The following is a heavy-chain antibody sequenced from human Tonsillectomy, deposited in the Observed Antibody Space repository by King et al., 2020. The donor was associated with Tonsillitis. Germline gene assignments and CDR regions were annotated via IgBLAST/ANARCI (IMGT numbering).Heavy chain of an antibody. CDR1: GFTFGRYW. D-gene: IGHD3-22*01. V-gene: IGHV3-7*03. J-gene: IGHJ6*03. CDR2: IKQDGSQK. CDR3: ARVEDSSGFYYYYYMDV. Sequence: VQLVESGGGLVQPGGSLRLSCAASGFTFGRYWMSWVRQAPGKGLEWVANIKQDGSQKYNVDSVKGRFTISRDNAKNSVYLQMNSLRAEDMAVYYCARVEDSSGFYYYYYMDVWGKGTTVTVSS.